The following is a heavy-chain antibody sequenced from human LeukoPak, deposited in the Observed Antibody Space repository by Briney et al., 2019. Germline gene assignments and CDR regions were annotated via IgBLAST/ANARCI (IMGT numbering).Heavy chain of an antibody. Sequence: GGSLRLSCAASGFTFSSYAMSWVRQAPGKGLEWVSAISGSGGSTYYADSVKGRFTISRDNAKNSLYLQMNSLRAEDTAVYYCARDSEDIVATTYYYYYGMDVWGQGTTVTVSS. CDR3: ARDSEDIVATTYYYYYGMDV. CDR2: ISGSGGST. D-gene: IGHD5-12*01. CDR1: GFTFSSYA. V-gene: IGHV3-23*01. J-gene: IGHJ6*02.